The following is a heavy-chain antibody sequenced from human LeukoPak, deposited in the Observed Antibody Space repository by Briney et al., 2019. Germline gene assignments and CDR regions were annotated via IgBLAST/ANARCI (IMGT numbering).Heavy chain of an antibody. D-gene: IGHD2-8*01. Sequence: GGSLRLSCAASGFTFSSYSMNSVRQTPAKGLEWVSSISSSSSYIYYADSVKGRFTISRDNAKNSLYLQMNSLRAEDTAVYYCAKDRCSNGVGCYYYYMDVWGKGTTVTISS. CDR1: GFTFSSYS. CDR3: AKDRCSNGVGCYYYYMDV. J-gene: IGHJ6*03. CDR2: ISSSSSYI. V-gene: IGHV3-21*01.